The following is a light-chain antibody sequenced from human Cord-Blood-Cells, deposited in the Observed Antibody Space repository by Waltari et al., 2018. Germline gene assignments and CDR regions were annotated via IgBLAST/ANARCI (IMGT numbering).Light chain of an antibody. J-gene: IGLJ3*02. V-gene: IGLV1-47*01. Sequence: QSVLTQPPSASGTPGQRVTISSSGRSSHIGSTYVYWYQQLPGTAPKLLIYRNKPRPSGVPARFSGSKSGTSASLAISGLRSEDEADYYCAAWDDSMSGWVFGGGTKLTVL. CDR2: RNK. CDR3: AAWDDSMSGWV. CDR1: SSHIGSTY.